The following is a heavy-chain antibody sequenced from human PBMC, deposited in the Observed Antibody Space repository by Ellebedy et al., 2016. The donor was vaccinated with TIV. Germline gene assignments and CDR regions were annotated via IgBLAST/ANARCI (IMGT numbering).Heavy chain of an antibody. CDR1: GYTFTSYG. D-gene: IGHD5-18*01. CDR3: ARDGGVETAAELDY. J-gene: IGHJ4*02. V-gene: IGHV1-18*04. Sequence: AASVKVSCKASGYTFTSYGISWVRQAPGQGLEWMGWISAYNGNTNYAQKFQGRVTITADESTSTAYMELSSLRSEDTAVYYCARDGGVETAAELDYWGQGTLVTVSS. CDR2: ISAYNGNT.